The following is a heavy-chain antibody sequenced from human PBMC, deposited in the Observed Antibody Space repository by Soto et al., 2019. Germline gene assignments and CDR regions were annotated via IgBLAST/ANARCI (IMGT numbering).Heavy chain of an antibody. CDR3: ARDTPVAAPYYYYGMDV. J-gene: IGHJ6*02. V-gene: IGHV1-69*01. D-gene: IGHD6-19*01. CDR2: IIPIFGTA. Sequence: QVQLVQSGAEVKKPGSSVKVSCKASGGTFSSYAISWVRQAPGQGLEWMGGIIPIFGTANYAQKFQGRVTITAAESPSTAYMELSSLRSEDTAVYYCARDTPVAAPYYYYGMDVWGQGTTVTVSS. CDR1: GGTFSSYA.